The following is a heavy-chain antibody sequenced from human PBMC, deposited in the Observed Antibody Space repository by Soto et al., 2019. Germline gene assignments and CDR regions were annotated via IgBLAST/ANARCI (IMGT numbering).Heavy chain of an antibody. D-gene: IGHD1-7*01. J-gene: IGHJ1*01. CDR1: GTYISDFS. V-gene: IGHV4-4*07. CDR3: ARETGENWTYEAH. CDR2: ITINGNT. Sequence: SETLSLTCRLSGTYISDFSWRCIRQPAGKGLEWIGRITINGNTQKNPSFKSRVTMSIDTSRNHFSLNLQSATAADTALYYCARETGENWTYEAHWGTGTLVTACS.